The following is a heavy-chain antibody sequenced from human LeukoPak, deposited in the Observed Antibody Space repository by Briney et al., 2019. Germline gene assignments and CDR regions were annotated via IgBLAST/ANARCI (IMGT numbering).Heavy chain of an antibody. CDR2: IYSGGST. Sequence: PGGSLTLSCAASGFTVRSNYMRWVRQAPGKGLEWVSVIYSGGSTYYADSVKGRFTISRDNSKNTLYLQMNSLRAEDTAVYYCARVYTTMGLDYWGQGTLVTVSP. V-gene: IGHV3-53*01. J-gene: IGHJ4*02. CDR3: ARVYTTMGLDY. CDR1: GFTVRSNY. D-gene: IGHD5-18*01.